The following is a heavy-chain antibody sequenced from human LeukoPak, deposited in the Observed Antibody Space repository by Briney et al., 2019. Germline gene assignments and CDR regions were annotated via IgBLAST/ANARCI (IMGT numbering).Heavy chain of an antibody. CDR3: ARGGLQDSSGFDFDY. V-gene: IGHV4-34*01. D-gene: IGHD3-22*01. J-gene: IGHJ4*02. Sequence: KASETLSLTCAVYGGSFSGYYWSWIRQPPGKGLEWIGEINHSGSTNYNPSLKSRVTISVDTSKNQFSLKLSSVTAADTAVYYCARGGLQDSSGFDFDYWGQGTLVTVSS. CDR2: INHSGST. CDR1: GGSFSGYY.